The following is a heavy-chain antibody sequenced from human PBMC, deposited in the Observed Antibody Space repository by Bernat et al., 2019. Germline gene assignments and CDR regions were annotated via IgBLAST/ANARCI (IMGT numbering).Heavy chain of an antibody. D-gene: IGHD3-16*01. CDR2: ISSSSSYI. J-gene: IGHJ4*02. Sequence: EVQLVESGGGLVKPGGSLRLSCAASGFTFSSYSMNWVRQAPGKGREWVSSISSSSSYIYYADSVKGRFTISRDNAKNSLYLQMNSLRAEDTAVYYCARGRDYVWGSYRTFDYWGQGTLVTVSS. CDR3: ARGRDYVWGSYRTFDY. CDR1: GFTFSSYS. V-gene: IGHV3-21*01.